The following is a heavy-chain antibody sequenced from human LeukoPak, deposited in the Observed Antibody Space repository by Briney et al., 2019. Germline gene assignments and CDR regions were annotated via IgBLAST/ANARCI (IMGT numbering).Heavy chain of an antibody. Sequence: PGGSLRLSCAASGFTFNSYSMNWVRQAPGKGLERVSSISYSSSSIFYADSVKGRFTISRDNAKNTLYLQMNSLRAEDTAVYYCARGMGATGYWGQGTLVTVSS. D-gene: IGHD1-26*01. CDR3: ARGMGATGY. CDR2: ISYSSSSI. V-gene: IGHV3-21*01. J-gene: IGHJ4*02. CDR1: GFTFNSYS.